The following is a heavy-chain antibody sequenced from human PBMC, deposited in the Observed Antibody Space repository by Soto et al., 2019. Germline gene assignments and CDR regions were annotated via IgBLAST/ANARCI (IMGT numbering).Heavy chain of an antibody. V-gene: IGHV1-69*01. Sequence: QAHLMQSGAEVKKPGSSVKVSCKASGGTFSGYAISWVRQRPGRGLEWMGGIIPIFGITTYAEKFQGRITLAADESTGTECMDMRSLISDDTAVYSCARDPRSITGTTSSAAFQFWGPGTLVSVSS. J-gene: IGHJ1*01. CDR3: ARDPRSITGTTSSAAFQF. CDR1: GGTFSGYA. D-gene: IGHD1-20*01. CDR2: IIPIFGIT.